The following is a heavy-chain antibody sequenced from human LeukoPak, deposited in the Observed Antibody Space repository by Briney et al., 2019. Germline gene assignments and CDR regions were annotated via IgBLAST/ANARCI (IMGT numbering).Heavy chain of an antibody. CDR2: ITWNGGST. J-gene: IGHJ6*03. V-gene: IGHV3-20*04. CDR3: ARATSSSGYYYYYMDV. D-gene: IGHD6-6*01. Sequence: GGSLRLSCAASGFAFDDYGMSWVRQAPGKGLEWVSGITWNGGSTGYADSVKGRFTISRDNAKNSLYLQMNSLRDEDTALYYCARATSSSGYYYYYMDVWGKGTTVTVSS. CDR1: GFAFDDYG.